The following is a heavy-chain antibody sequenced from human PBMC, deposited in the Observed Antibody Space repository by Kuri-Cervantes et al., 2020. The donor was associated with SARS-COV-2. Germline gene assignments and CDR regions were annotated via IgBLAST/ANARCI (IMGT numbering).Heavy chain of an antibody. Sequence: GESLKISCKGSGYGFTSYWISWVRQMPGKGLEWMGRIAPSDSYTNYSPSFQGHATISADKSISTAYLQWSSLKASDTAMYYCASTVAFWSGYYDYWGQGTLVTVSS. J-gene: IGHJ4*02. D-gene: IGHD3-3*01. CDR1: GYGFTSYW. V-gene: IGHV5-10-1*01. CDR3: ASTVAFWSGYYDY. CDR2: IAPSDSYT.